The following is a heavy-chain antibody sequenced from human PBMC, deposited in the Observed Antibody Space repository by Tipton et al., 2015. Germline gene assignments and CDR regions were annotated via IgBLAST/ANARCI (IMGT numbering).Heavy chain of an antibody. CDR3: AKTHGAYDWYLDH. CDR2: IYYSGST. CDR1: GGSISSSSYY. Sequence: TLSLTCTVSGGSISSSSYYWGWIRQPPGKGLEWIGNIYYSGSTYYNPSLKSRVTISVDTSKNQFSLNLRSVTAADTAVYFCAKTHGAYDWYLDHWGQGTLVTVSS. V-gene: IGHV4-39*07. D-gene: IGHD5-12*01. J-gene: IGHJ4*02.